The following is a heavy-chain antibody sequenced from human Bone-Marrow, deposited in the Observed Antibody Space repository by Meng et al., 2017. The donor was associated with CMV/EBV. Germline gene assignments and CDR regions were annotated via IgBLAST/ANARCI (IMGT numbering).Heavy chain of an antibody. CDR2: INPNSGGT. D-gene: IGHD1-1*01. CDR1: GYTFTGYY. CDR3: VREVLIQLSWLGY. V-gene: IGHV1-2*02. J-gene: IGHJ4*02. Sequence: ASVKVSCKASGYTFTGYYMHWVRQAPGQGLEWMGWINPNSGGTNYAQKFQGRVTMTRDTSISTAYMELSRLRSDDTAVYYCVREVLIQLSWLGYWGQGTLVTVSS.